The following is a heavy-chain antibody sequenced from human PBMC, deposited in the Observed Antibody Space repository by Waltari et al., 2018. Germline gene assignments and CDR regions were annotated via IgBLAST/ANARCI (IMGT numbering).Heavy chain of an antibody. V-gene: IGHV1-69*01. CDR2: IIPIFGTA. J-gene: IGHJ4*02. CDR3: AGGPHSGYDESPPNRPFDY. Sequence: APGQGLEWMGGIIPIFGTANYAQKFQGRVTITADESTSTAYMELSSLRSEDTAVYYCAGGPHSGYDESPPNRPFDYWGQGTLVTVSS. D-gene: IGHD5-12*01.